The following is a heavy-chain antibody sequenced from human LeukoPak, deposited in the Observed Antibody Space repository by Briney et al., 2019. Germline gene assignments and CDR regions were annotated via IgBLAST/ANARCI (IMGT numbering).Heavy chain of an antibody. CDR1: GFTFSSYA. Sequence: GRSLRLSCAASGFTFSSYAMHWVRQAPGKGLEWVAVISYDGSNKYYADSVKGRFTISRDNSKNTLYLQMNSLRAEDTAVYYCARTRDGYNFGSPFDYWGQGTLVTVSS. V-gene: IGHV3-30-3*01. CDR3: ARTRDGYNFGSPFDY. J-gene: IGHJ4*02. CDR2: ISYDGSNK. D-gene: IGHD5-24*01.